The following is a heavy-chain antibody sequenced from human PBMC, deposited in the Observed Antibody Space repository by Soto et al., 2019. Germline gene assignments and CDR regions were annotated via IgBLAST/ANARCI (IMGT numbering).Heavy chain of an antibody. D-gene: IGHD5-12*01. Sequence: SETLSLTCTVSGGSISSGGYYWSWIRQHPGKGLEWIGYIYYSGSTYYNPSLKSRVTISVDTSKNQFSLKLSSVTAADTAVYYCAREVVATIDDWGQGTRVTVSS. CDR1: GGSISSGGYY. J-gene: IGHJ4*02. CDR3: AREVVATIDD. CDR2: IYYSGST. V-gene: IGHV4-31*03.